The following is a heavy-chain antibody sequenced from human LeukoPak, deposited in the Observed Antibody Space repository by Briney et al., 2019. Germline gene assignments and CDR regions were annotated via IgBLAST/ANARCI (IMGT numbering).Heavy chain of an antibody. J-gene: IGHJ4*02. CDR3: ARAGGDYYDSSGYPVGPYYFDY. CDR2: ISSSSSYI. V-gene: IGHV3-21*01. Sequence: GGSLRLFCAASGFTFSSYSMNWVRQAPGKGLEWVSSISSSSSYIYYADSVKGRFTISRDNAKNSLYLQMNSLRAEDTAVYYCARAGGDYYDSSGYPVGPYYFDYWGQGTLVTVSS. CDR1: GFTFSSYS. D-gene: IGHD3-22*01.